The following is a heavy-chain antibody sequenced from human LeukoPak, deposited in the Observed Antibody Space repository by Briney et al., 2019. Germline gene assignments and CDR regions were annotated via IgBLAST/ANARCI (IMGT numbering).Heavy chain of an antibody. CDR2: MKYDGSRI. CDR3: ARDHAVDGLVFDL. J-gene: IGHJ4*02. Sequence: GGSLRLSCAASGFTFSSYGMHWVRQAPGKGLEWVASMKYDGSRIYYVDSVKGRFTISRDNAKNSLYLQMNSLRAEDTAVYYCARDHAVDGLVFDLWGQGTLVTVSS. D-gene: IGHD5-24*01. V-gene: IGHV3-7*01. CDR1: GFTFSSYG.